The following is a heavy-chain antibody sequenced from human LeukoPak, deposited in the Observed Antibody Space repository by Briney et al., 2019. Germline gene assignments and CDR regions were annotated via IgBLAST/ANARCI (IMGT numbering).Heavy chain of an antibody. CDR3: ASQGGFRNEY. CDR1: SDSIITNDW. CDR2: IHQGGTT. D-gene: IGHD2/OR15-2a*01. Sequence: SETLSLTSAVSSDSIITNDWWNWVRQSPGKGLEWIGEIHQGGTTHYSPSLKSRITMSLDESKTQISLRLTSVTAADTAVYYCASQGGFRNEYWGQGTLVSVSS. J-gene: IGHJ4*02. V-gene: IGHV4-4*02.